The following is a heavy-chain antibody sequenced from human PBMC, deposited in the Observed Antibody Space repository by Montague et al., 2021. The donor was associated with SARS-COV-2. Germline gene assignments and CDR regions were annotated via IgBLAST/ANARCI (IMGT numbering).Heavy chain of an antibody. Sequence: SETLSLTCTVSGGSVNSSSYSWDWIRQPPGKGLEWIGSIHYSGSTSYNPSPKSRVTISIDTSKNHFSLRVNSVTAADSAVYFCARRPGASYYVFWSGGFDIWGQGTMVTVS. V-gene: IGHV4-39*01. CDR1: GGSVNSSSYS. J-gene: IGHJ3*02. CDR3: ARRPGASYYVFWSGGFDI. CDR2: IHYSGST. D-gene: IGHD3-3*01.